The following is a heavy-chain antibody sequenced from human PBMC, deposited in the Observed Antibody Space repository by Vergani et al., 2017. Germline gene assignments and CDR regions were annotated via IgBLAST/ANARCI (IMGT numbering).Heavy chain of an antibody. CDR1: GFSFAGYA. Sequence: EAQLLESGGGLAQPGGSLRLSCAATGFSFAGYAMTWVRQAPGKGPAWVSILSGTGATTYYADSVKGRFTISRDNSKNTLFLQMNNLRVEDTARYYCAKSPLRYKYYGSSPYYDMDVWGNGTTVTVS. V-gene: IGHV3-23*01. CDR2: LSGTGATT. CDR3: AKSPLRYKYYGSSPYYDMDV. D-gene: IGHD3-10*01. J-gene: IGHJ6*03.